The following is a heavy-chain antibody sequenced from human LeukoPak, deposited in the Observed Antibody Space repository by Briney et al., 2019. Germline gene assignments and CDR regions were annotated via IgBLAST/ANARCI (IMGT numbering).Heavy chain of an antibody. CDR2: INPYNINT. D-gene: IGHD1-14*01. V-gene: IGHV1-18*01. CDR1: GYTFSNYG. Sequence: ASVKVSCKASGYTFSNYGVNWVRQAPGQGLEWMGWINPYNINTLYSARLQGRVIMTRDTSTSTVYMELRGLRSDDTAVYFCAREDRNAFDIWGQGTMITVSS. CDR3: AREDRNAFDI. J-gene: IGHJ3*02.